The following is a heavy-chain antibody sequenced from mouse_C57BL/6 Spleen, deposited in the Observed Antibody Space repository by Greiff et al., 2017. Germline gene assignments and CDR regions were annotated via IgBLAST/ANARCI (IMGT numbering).Heavy chain of an antibody. V-gene: IGHV10-1*01. CDR2: IRSKSNNYAT. J-gene: IGHJ3*01. CDR3: VGDSSVLAWFLT. D-gene: IGHD3-2*02. Sequence: EVMLVESGGGLVQPKGSLKLSCAASGFSFNTYAMNWVRQAPGKGLEWVARIRSKSNNYATYYADSVKDRFTISRDDSESMLYLQMNNLKTEDTAMYYCVGDSSVLAWFLTGAKGLWSLSLQ. CDR1: GFSFNTYA.